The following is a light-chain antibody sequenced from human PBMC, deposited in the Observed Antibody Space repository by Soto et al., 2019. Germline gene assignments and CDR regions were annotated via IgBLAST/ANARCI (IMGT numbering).Light chain of an antibody. CDR3: QQTNSFPRT. V-gene: IGKV1-12*01. CDR2: AAS. Sequence: DIQMTQSPSSVAASVGDRVTLTCRASQGVNRWLAWYQQKPGKAPKVLIYAASSLQSGVPSRFSGSGSGTDFTLTISSLQPEDSATYYCQQTNSFPRTFGQGTKVEI. CDR1: QGVNRW. J-gene: IGKJ1*01.